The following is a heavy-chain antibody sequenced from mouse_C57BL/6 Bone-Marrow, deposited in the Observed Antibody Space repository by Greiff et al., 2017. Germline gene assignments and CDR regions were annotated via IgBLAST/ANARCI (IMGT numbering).Heavy chain of an antibody. V-gene: IGHV14-4*01. J-gene: IGHJ2*01. D-gene: IGHD1-1*01. CDR3: TTLGSSVVEY. Sequence: VQLQQSVAALVMPGASVKLSCTASGFNIKDDYMPWVKQRPEQGLEWIGWIDPSNGDSEYASKFQGQATITADTSSSTAYLQLSSLTSEDTAVYYCTTLGSSVVEYGDQGTDLAVAS. CDR1: GFNIKDDY. CDR2: IDPSNGDS.